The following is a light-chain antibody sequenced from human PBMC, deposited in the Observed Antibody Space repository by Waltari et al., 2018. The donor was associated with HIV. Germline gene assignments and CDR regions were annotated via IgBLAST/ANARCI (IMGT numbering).Light chain of an antibody. CDR1: TSDIGAYNS. Sequence: QSALTQPASVSGSPGQSITITCTGTTSDIGAYNSVSRYQQHPGKATQLIIYDVGNGSSGVSKRFSGSKSGNTASLAISALQAGDEAEYYCASYIQPTTRVFGGGTKRTVL. J-gene: IGLJ2*01. V-gene: IGLV2-14*01. CDR2: DVG. CDR3: ASYIQPTTRV.